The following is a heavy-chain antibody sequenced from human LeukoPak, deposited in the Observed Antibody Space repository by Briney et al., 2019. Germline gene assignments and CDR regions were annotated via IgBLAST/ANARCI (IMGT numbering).Heavy chain of an antibody. D-gene: IGHD4-23*01. Sequence: GGSLRLSCAASGFTFNSYAMSWVRQAPGKGLEWVSGMSGSGGRTYYADSVKGRFTISRDNSKNTLYLQMNSLRAEDTAVYYCAKSASRDYGGNSYWFDPWGQGTLVTVSS. CDR1: GFTFNSYA. CDR2: MSGSGGRT. CDR3: AKSASRDYGGNSYWFDP. V-gene: IGHV3-23*01. J-gene: IGHJ5*02.